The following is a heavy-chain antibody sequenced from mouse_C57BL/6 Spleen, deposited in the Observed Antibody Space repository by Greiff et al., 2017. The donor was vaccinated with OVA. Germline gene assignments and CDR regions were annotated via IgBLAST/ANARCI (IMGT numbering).Heavy chain of an antibody. D-gene: IGHD4-1*01. J-gene: IGHJ2*01. Sequence: QVTLKESGAELVRPGASVKLSCKASGYTFTDYYINWVKQRPGQGLEWIARIYPGSGNTYYNEKFKGKATLTAEKSSSTAYMQLSSLTSEDSAVYFCARALGLDYFDYWGQGTTLTVSS. CDR2: IYPGSGNT. V-gene: IGHV1-76*01. CDR3: ARALGLDYFDY. CDR1: GYTFTDYY.